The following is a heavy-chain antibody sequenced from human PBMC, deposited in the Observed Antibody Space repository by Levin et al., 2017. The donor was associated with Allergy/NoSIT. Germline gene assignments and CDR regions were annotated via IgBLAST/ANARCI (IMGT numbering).Heavy chain of an antibody. V-gene: IGHV5-51*01. CDR1: GYTFTNYW. Sequence: GESLKISCKGSGYTFTNYWIVWVRQMPGKGLEWMGIIHPGDSETRYSPSFEGQVTMSVDRSISTAYLQWSSLKASDTPMYYCARRRDEGQVSPAIDNWFDPWGQGTLVTVSS. CDR2: IHPGDSET. D-gene: IGHD4-23*01. J-gene: IGHJ5*02. CDR3: ARRRDEGQVSPAIDNWFDP.